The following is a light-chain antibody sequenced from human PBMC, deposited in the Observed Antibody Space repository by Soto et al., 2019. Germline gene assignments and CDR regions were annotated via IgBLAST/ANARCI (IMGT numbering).Light chain of an antibody. CDR3: QSYDSSLRGVI. CDR2: GDT. J-gene: IGLJ2*01. CDR1: RSNIGAGYS. V-gene: IGLV1-40*01. Sequence: QSVLTQPPSVSGAPGQRVTIPCTGSRSNIGAGYSVHWYQQFSGTAPKLLIYGDTNRPSGVPERFSGSKSGPSASLAITGLQAEDEADYYCQSYDSSLRGVIFGGGTKLTVL.